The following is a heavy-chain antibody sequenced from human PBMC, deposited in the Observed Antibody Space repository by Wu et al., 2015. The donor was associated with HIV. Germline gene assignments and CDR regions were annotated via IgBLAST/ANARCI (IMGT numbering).Heavy chain of an antibody. CDR3: ARKLGYYYVSGGYLRAFDI. V-gene: IGHV1-2*02. J-gene: IGHJ3*02. CDR1: GYTFTGYY. Sequence: QVQLVQSGAEVKKPGASVKVSCKASGYTFTGYYIHWVRQAPGQGLEWMGWINPNIGDTNYAQKFQGRATMTRDTSIGTAYMELSRLRSDDTAVYYCARKLGYYYVSGGYLRAFDIWGQGTMVTVSS. CDR2: INPNIGDT. D-gene: IGHD3-22*01.